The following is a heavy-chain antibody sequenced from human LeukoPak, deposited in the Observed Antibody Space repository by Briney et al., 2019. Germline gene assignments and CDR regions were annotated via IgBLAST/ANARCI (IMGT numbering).Heavy chain of an antibody. CDR3: AREPRCSGGSCSSRVRLDV. V-gene: IGHV3-66*01. Sequence: GGSLRLSCAASGFTVSSNYMSWVRQAPGKGLEWVSVIYSGGSTYYADAVKGRFTISRDNSKNTLYLQMNSLRAEDTAVYYCAREPRCSGGSCSSRVRLDVWGQGTTVTVSS. CDR1: GFTVSSNY. D-gene: IGHD2-15*01. J-gene: IGHJ6*02. CDR2: IYSGGST.